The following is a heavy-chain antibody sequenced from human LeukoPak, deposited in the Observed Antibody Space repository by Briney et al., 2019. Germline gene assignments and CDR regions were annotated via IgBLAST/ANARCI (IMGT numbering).Heavy chain of an antibody. Sequence: PSETLSLTCSVSDGSISSYYWSWIRQPPGKGLEWIGNIFFNGGTNSNPSLKSRVTISVDTSKNQFSLRLSSVTAADTAVYYCARHLDYGGNWDGFDIWGQGTMVTVSS. J-gene: IGHJ3*02. CDR1: DGSISSYY. V-gene: IGHV4-59*08. CDR2: IFFNGGT. D-gene: IGHD4-23*01. CDR3: ARHLDYGGNWDGFDI.